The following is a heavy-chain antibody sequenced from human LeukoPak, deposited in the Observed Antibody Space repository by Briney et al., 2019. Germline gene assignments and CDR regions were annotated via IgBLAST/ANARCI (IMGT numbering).Heavy chain of an antibody. D-gene: IGHD2-15*01. Sequence: PGGSLRLSCAASGFTFSSYGMHWVRQAPGKGLEWVASISYDASNAYYADSVKGRFIVSRDNSRNTPYLQMNSLTTDDTSVYYCARVGATLGYWGQGTLVTVSS. V-gene: IGHV3-30*19. CDR2: ISYDASNA. CDR1: GFTFSSYG. CDR3: ARVGATLGY. J-gene: IGHJ4*02.